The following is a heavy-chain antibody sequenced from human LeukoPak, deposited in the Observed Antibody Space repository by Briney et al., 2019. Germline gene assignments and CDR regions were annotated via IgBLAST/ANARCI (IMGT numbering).Heavy chain of an antibody. CDR1: GYSLPTYW. V-gene: IGHV5-51*01. CDR2: IYPDESNI. J-gene: IGHJ4*02. D-gene: IGHD2-2*03. Sequence: GESLKISCKGSGYSLPTYWIAWVRQMPGEGLEWMGIIYPDESNIRYSPSFQGQVTISADKSISTAYLQWSSLKASDTAMYYCARPPSRGYSSSFEYWGQGTLVTVSS. CDR3: ARPPSRGYSSSFEY.